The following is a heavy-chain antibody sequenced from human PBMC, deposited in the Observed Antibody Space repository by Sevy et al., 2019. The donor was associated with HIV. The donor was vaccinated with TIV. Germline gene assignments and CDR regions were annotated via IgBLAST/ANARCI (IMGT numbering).Heavy chain of an antibody. Sequence: ASVKVSCKASGGTLKNFAVNCVRLAPGQGLEWMGRVIPVSGASNYIPKYRGRITLTADESTGTAYMELRRLRSDDTAVYYCAAKFDTTGYYRGFDIWGQGTRVTVSS. CDR2: VIPVSGAS. CDR1: GGTLKNFA. D-gene: IGHD3-22*01. J-gene: IGHJ3*02. V-gene: IGHV1-69*13. CDR3: AAKFDTTGYYRGFDI.